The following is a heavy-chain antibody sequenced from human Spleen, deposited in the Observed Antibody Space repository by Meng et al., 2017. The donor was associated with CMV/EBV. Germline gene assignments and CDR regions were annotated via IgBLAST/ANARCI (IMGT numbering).Heavy chain of an antibody. V-gene: IGHV4-34*01. CDR3: ARVGPLFPLYYYGMDV. CDR2: INHSGST. CDR1: GGSFSGYY. D-gene: IGHD2-21*01. J-gene: IGHJ6*02. Sequence: LRLSCAVYGGSFSGYYWSWIRQPPGKGLEWIGEINHSGSTNYNPSLKSRVTISVDTSKNQFSLKLSSVTAADTAVYYCARVGPLFPLYYYGMDVWGQGTTVTVSS.